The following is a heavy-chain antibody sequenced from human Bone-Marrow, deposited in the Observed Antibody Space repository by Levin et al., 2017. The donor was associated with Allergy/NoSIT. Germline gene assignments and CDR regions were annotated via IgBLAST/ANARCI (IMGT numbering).Heavy chain of an antibody. CDR3: VKGGYYGSGGYYRRDAYDA. J-gene: IGHJ3*01. Sequence: GESLKISCAASGFTFNNYGIHWVRQAPGKGLEWVAVISYDGRNEYYGDFVKGRVTISRDNSKNTVFLQMNSLRLEDTALYYCVKGGYYGSGGYYRRDAYDAWGQGTMVTVSS. D-gene: IGHD3-10*01. V-gene: IGHV3-30*18. CDR1: GFTFNNYG. CDR2: ISYDGRNE.